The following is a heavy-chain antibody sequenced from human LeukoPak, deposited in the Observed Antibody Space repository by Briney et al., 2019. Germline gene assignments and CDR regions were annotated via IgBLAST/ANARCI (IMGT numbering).Heavy chain of an antibody. Sequence: SETLSLTCTVSGGSTSGHYWSWSRQPPGKGLERIGYIYYSGSANYNPSLKSRVTISVDTSKNQFSLRLSSVTAADTAVYYCARGTLTTSMKAFDIWGQGTMVTVSS. CDR1: GGSTSGHY. V-gene: IGHV4-59*08. CDR3: ARGTLTTSMKAFDI. D-gene: IGHD4-17*01. CDR2: IYYSGSA. J-gene: IGHJ3*02.